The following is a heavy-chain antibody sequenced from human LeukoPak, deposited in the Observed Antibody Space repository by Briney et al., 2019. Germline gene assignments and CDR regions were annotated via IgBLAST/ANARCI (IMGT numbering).Heavy chain of an antibody. D-gene: IGHD3-10*01. Sequence: SETLSLTCTVSGYSISSGYYWGWIRQPPGKGLEWIGSIYHSGSTYYNPSLKSRVTISVDTSKNQFSLKLSSVTAADTAVYYCAREQYYGSGSYWAKNYYYYYMDVWGKGTTVTVSS. V-gene: IGHV4-38-2*02. CDR3: AREQYYGSGSYWAKNYYYYYMDV. CDR1: GYSISSGYY. J-gene: IGHJ6*03. CDR2: IYHSGST.